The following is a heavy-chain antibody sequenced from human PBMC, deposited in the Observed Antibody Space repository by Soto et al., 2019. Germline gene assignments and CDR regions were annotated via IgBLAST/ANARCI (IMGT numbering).Heavy chain of an antibody. D-gene: IGHD5-12*01. CDR2: IYYSGST. CDR1: GGSISSSSYY. V-gene: IGHV4-39*01. CDR3: SGLRLQYYYGMDV. J-gene: IGHJ6*02. Sequence: PSETLSLTCTVSGGSISSSSYYWGWIRQPPGKGLEWIGSIYYSGSTYYNPSLKSRVTISVDTSKNQFSLKLSSVTAADTAVYYCSGLRLQYYYGMDVWGRGTTVTVSS.